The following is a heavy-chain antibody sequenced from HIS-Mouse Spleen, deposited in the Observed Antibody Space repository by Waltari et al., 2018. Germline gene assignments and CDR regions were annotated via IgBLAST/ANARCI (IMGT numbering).Heavy chain of an antibody. J-gene: IGHJ5*02. CDR1: GYSISSGYY. D-gene: IGHD3-3*01. V-gene: IGHV4-38-2*02. CDR3: ARVVSSVLRFLEWNWFDP. CDR2: IYHSGGT. Sequence: QVQLQESGPGLVKPSETLSLTCTVSGYSISSGYYWGWIRQPPGKGLEWIGSIYHSGGTSATPPLKRRVTISVDTSKNQFSLKLSSVTAADTAVYYCARVVSSVLRFLEWNWFDPWGQGTLVTVSS.